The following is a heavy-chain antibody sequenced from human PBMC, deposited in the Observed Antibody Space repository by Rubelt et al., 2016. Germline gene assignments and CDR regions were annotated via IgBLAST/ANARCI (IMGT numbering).Heavy chain of an antibody. Sequence: QVQLVQSGAEVKKPGASVKVSCKASGYTFTSYAMHWVRQAPGQRLEWMGWINAGNGNTKYSQKFQGRVTITRDTAASTAYMELSSLRSEDTAVYYCARAQRIRLLMVYVPTFDYWGQGTLVTVSS. J-gene: IGHJ4*02. CDR3: ARAQRIRLLMVYVPTFDY. V-gene: IGHV1-3*01. D-gene: IGHD2-8*01. CDR2: INAGNGNT. CDR1: GYTFTSYA.